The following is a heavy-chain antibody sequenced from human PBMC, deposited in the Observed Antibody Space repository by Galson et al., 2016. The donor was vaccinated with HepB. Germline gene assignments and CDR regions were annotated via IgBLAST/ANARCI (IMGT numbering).Heavy chain of an antibody. CDR1: GGSISSHY. CDR2: IHYSGST. CDR3: VRLTLHGRDV. V-gene: IGHV4-59*11. J-gene: IGHJ6*02. Sequence: ETLSPTCTVAGGSISSHYWSWLRQPPGRGLEWTGYIHYSGSTNYDPSLKGRLTISVDTSKNQFSLKMSTVTVEDTAVYYCVRLTLHGRDVWGQGTTVTVS.